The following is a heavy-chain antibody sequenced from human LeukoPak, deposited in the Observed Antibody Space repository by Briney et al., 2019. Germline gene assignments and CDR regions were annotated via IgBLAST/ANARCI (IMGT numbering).Heavy chain of an antibody. CDR2: ISSSSSYI. Sequence: GGSLRLSCAASGFTFSSYSMNWVRQAPGKGLEWVSSISSSSSYIYYADSVKGRFTTSRGNAKNSLYLQMNSLRAEDTAVYYCAREYDSSGYYHLFDYWGQGTLVTVSS. V-gene: IGHV3-21*01. CDR1: GFTFSSYS. J-gene: IGHJ4*02. CDR3: AREYDSSGYYHLFDY. D-gene: IGHD3-22*01.